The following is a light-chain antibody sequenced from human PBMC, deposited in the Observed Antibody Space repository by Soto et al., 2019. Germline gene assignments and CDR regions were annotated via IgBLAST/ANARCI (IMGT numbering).Light chain of an antibody. V-gene: IGKV1-39*01. Sequence: DIQMTQSPSSLSASVGDRVTITCRATQSINSYLNWYQQKPGKAPKLLIYAASSLQSGVPSRFSGSGSGTYFTLTISSLQPEDCATYSCQQSYSTLALTFVGVNKVELK. CDR3: QQSYSTLALT. CDR1: QSINSY. CDR2: AAS. J-gene: IGKJ4*01.